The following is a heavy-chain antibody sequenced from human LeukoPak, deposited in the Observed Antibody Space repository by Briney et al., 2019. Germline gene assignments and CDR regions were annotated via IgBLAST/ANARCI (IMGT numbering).Heavy chain of an antibody. CDR3: AATIGVGDPFDY. D-gene: IGHD5-24*01. V-gene: IGHV4-59*08. CDR1: GGSISSYY. Sequence: SETLSLTCTVSGGSISSYYWSWIRQPPGKGLEWTGYIYYSGSTNYNPSLKSRVTISVDTSKNQFSLKLSSVTAADTAVYYCAATIGVGDPFDYWGQGTLVTVSS. J-gene: IGHJ4*02. CDR2: IYYSGST.